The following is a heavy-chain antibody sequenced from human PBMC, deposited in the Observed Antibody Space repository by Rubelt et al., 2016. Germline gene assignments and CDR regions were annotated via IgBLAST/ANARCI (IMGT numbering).Heavy chain of an antibody. CDR1: GGAISSSSW. CDR2: IYHSGSS. V-gene: IGHV4-4*02. D-gene: IGHD2-15*01. J-gene: IGHJ3*02. Sequence: QVQLQESGPGLVKPSGTLSLTCAVSGGAISSSSWWCWVRQPPGKGLEWIGEIYHSGSSIYNPSLMSRVTISVDQSKNQFSLELGSGSAADTAVYYWARTVGPVVGDAFDIWGQGTMVTVSS. CDR3: ARTVGPVVGDAFDI.